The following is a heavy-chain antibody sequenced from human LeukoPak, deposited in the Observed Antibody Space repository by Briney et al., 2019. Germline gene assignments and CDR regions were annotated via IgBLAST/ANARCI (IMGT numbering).Heavy chain of an antibody. CDR3: ARFGEQKYYYYYGMDV. CDR1: GFTFSSYW. D-gene: IGHD3-10*01. J-gene: IGHJ6*02. Sequence: GGSLRLSCAASGFTFSSYWMHWVRQVPGKGLVWVSRIGTDGSSTTYADYVKGRFTISRDNAKNSLYLQMNSLRAEDTAVYYCARFGEQKYYYYYGMDVWGQGTTVTVSS. CDR2: IGTDGSST. V-gene: IGHV3-74*01.